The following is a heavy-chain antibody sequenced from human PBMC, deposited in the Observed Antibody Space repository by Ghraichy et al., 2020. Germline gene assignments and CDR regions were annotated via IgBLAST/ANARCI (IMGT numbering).Heavy chain of an antibody. D-gene: IGHD3-22*01. CDR3: AGVSGYYDSSGHYYWGYFDL. J-gene: IGHJ2*01. CDR1: GGSISGYY. CDR2: INYSGIT. Sequence: SETLSLTCTVSGGSISGYYWTWIRQPPGKRLEWIGHINYSGITTYNPPLKSRVTISVDPSKNQFSQKLSSVTAADTAVYYCAGVSGYYDSSGHYYWGYFDLWGRGTLVTVSS. V-gene: IGHV4-59*01.